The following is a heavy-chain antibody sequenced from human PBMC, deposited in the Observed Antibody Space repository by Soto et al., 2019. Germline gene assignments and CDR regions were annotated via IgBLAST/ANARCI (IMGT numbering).Heavy chain of an antibody. V-gene: IGHV4-59*01. Sequence: SETLSLTCTVSGGSISSYYWSWIRQPPGKGLEWIGYIYYSGSTNYNPSLKSRVTISVDTSKNQFSLKLSSVTAADTAVYYCARDSGDRSSWYLIESWGQGTLVTVSS. D-gene: IGHD6-13*01. J-gene: IGHJ4*02. CDR2: IYYSGST. CDR3: ARDSGDRSSWYLIES. CDR1: GGSISSYY.